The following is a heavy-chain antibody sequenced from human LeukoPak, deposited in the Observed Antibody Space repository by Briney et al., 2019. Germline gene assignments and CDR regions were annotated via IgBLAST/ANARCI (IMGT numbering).Heavy chain of an antibody. CDR3: AREYFHDGTGYSVFFDY. V-gene: IGHV4-4*07. Sequence: SETLSLTCTDSGGSFNSYYWSWIRQPAGKGLEWIGRIYTSGNTNYNPSLKSRVTMSVDTSKNQFSLKLSYVTAADTAVYYCAREYFHDGTGYSVFFDYWGQGTLVTVSS. CDR2: IYTSGNT. D-gene: IGHD3-22*01. J-gene: IGHJ4*02. CDR1: GGSFNSYY.